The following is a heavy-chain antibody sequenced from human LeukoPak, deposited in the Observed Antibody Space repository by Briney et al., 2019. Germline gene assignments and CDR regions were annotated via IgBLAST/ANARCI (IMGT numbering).Heavy chain of an antibody. D-gene: IGHD6-13*01. CDR3: AREGAAAGTVDY. CDR1: GYTFTSYG. J-gene: IGHJ4*02. V-gene: IGHV1-18*01. Sequence: SVKVSCKASGYTFTSYGISWVRQAPGQGLEWMGWISAYNGNTNYAQKLQGRVTMTTDTSTSTVYMELSSLRSEDTAVYYCAREGAAAGTVDYWGQGTLVTVSS. CDR2: ISAYNGNT.